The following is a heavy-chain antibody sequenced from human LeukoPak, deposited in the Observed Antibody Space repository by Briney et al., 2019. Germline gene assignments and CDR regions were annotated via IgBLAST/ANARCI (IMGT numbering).Heavy chain of an antibody. V-gene: IGHV4-4*07. CDR2: IHSSGST. Sequence: SETLSLTCTVSGGSISSYYWSWIRQPAGKGLEWIGRIHSSGSTNYSPSLKSRVAMSLDTSKNQFSLQLNSVTPEDTAVYYCARDIEMATIKTGLTFDYWGQGTLVTVSS. CDR3: ARDIEMATIKTGLTFDY. J-gene: IGHJ4*02. CDR1: GGSISSYY. D-gene: IGHD5-24*01.